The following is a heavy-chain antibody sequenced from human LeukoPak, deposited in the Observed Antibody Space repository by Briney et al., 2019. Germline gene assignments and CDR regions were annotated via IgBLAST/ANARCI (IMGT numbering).Heavy chain of an antibody. CDR1: GFTFSSYG. CDR2: IRYDGSNK. J-gene: IGHJ6*03. CDR3: GACTSRYYYYYYMDV. D-gene: IGHD2-2*01. Sequence: GGSLRLSCAASGFTFSSYGMHWVRQAPGKGLEWVAFIRYDGSNKYYADSVKGRFTISRDNSKNTLYLQMNSLRAEDPAVYYCGACTSRYYYYYYMDVWGKGTTVTVSS. V-gene: IGHV3-30*02.